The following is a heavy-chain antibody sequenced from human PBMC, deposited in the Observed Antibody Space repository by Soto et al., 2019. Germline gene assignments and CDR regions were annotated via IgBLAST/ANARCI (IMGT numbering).Heavy chain of an antibody. V-gene: IGHV4-31*03. CDR3: ARGPIMITFGGVIVANWFDP. CDR2: IYYSGST. CDR1: GGSISSGGYY. J-gene: IGHJ5*02. Sequence: SETLSLTCTVSGGSISSGGYYWSWIRQHPGKGLEWIGYIYYSGSTYYNPSLESRVTISVDTSKNQFSLKLSSVTAADTAVYYCARGPIMITFGGVIVANWFDPWGQGTLVTVS. D-gene: IGHD3-16*02.